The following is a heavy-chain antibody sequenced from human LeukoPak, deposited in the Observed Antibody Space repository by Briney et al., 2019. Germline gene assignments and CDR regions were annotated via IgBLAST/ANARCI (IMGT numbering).Heavy chain of an antibody. CDR3: ANVGITMLVVVYFDD. Sequence: GGSLRLSCAASGFTFSNYAMSWVRQAPGKGLEWVSGIGISGRDTYYADSVKGRFTISRDNSKNTLHLQMNSLRAEDTAVYYCANVGITMLVVVYFDDWGQGTLVTASS. V-gene: IGHV3-23*01. J-gene: IGHJ4*02. CDR1: GFTFSNYA. D-gene: IGHD3-22*01. CDR2: IGISGRDT.